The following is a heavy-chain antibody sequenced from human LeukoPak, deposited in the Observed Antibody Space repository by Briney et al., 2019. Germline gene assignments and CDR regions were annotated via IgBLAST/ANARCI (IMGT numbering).Heavy chain of an antibody. V-gene: IGHV3-30-3*01. CDR1: GFTFSSYA. D-gene: IGHD3-3*01. CDR2: ISYDGSNK. J-gene: IGHJ4*02. CDR3: AREVILEWLLLIDY. Sequence: GGSLRLSCAASGFTFSSYAMHWVRQAPGKGLEWVAVISYDGSNKYYADSVKGRFTISRDNSKNTLYLQMNSLRAEDTAVYYCAREVILEWLLLIDYWGQGTLVTVSS.